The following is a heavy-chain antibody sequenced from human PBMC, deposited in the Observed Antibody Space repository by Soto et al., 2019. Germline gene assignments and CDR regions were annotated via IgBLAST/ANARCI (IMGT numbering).Heavy chain of an antibody. J-gene: IGHJ4*02. V-gene: IGHV4-39*01. D-gene: IGHD6-13*01. Sequence: QLQLQESGPGLVKPSETLSLTCTVSGGSISSSSYYWGWIRQPPGKGLEWIGSIYYSGSTYYNPSLKSRVTISVDTSKNQFSLKLSSVTAADTAVYYCARLRGSSRSNNFDYWGQGTLVTVSS. CDR1: GGSISSSSYY. CDR2: IYYSGST. CDR3: ARLRGSSRSNNFDY.